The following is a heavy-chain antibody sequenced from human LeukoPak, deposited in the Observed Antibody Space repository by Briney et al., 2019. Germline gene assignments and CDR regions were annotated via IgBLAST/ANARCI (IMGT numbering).Heavy chain of an antibody. J-gene: IGHJ5*02. CDR3: ARGTIGGNPASAS. V-gene: IGHV3-23*01. D-gene: IGHD4-23*01. CDR1: GFTFSSYA. CDR2: IGTDGYS. Sequence: QTGGSLRLSCAASGFTFSSYAMSWVRQAPGKGLEWVSSIGTDGYSYSAVSVKGRFTISRDNSKSTLYLQMDSLTVEDTSLYYCARGTIGGNPASASWGQGNLVTVSS.